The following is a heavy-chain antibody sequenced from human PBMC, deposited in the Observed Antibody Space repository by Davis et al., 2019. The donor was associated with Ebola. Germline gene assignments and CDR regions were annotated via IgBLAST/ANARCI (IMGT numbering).Heavy chain of an antibody. CDR1: GYTFTSYG. J-gene: IGHJ4*02. V-gene: IGHV1-18*01. D-gene: IGHD1-1*01. CDR2: ISAYNGNT. Sequence: AASVKVSCKASGYTFTSYGISWVRQAPGQGLEWMGWISAYNGNTNYAQKLQGRVTMTTDTSTSTAYMELRSLRSDDTAVYYCATHWVGGWNDPFDYWGQGTLVTVSS. CDR3: ATHWVGGWNDPFDY.